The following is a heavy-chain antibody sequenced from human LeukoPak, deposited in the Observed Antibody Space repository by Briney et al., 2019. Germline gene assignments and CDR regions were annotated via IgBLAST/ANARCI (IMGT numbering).Heavy chain of an antibody. CDR3: ASASSHRTAAGGDY. CDR1: GFTFSTYW. Sequence: GGSLRLSCAASGFTFSTYWMHWVRQAPGKGLVWVSRINGDGGSRNYADSVKGRFTVSRDNAKNTLYLQMSSLRVEDTAVYYCASASSHRTAAGGDYWGQGTLVTVST. D-gene: IGHD6-13*01. V-gene: IGHV3-74*01. CDR2: INGDGGSR. J-gene: IGHJ4*02.